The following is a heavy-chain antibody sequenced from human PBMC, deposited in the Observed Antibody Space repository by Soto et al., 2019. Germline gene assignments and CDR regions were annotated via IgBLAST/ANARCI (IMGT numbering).Heavy chain of an antibody. CDR1: GFTSSSYW. D-gene: IGHD3-16*01. CDR3: ARGPRLGFYGMDA. CDR2: INSGDGSIT. V-gene: IGHV3-74*01. J-gene: IGHJ6*02. Sequence: EVQLVESGGGLVQPGGSLRLSCAASGFTSSSYWMQWVRQARGRGLVWVSRINSGDGSITGYADSVKGRFTVSRDNANNKLYLQLNSLGVEDPAVYYWARGPRLGFYGMDAWGQGTTVTVSS.